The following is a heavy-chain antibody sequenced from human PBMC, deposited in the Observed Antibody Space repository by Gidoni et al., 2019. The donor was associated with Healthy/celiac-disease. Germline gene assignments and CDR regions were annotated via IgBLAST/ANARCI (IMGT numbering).Heavy chain of an antibody. V-gene: IGHV4-31*03. D-gene: IGHD5-12*01. J-gene: IGHJ6*02. Sequence: QVQLQESGPGLVKPSQTLSLTCTVSGGSIRSGGYYWSWIRQHPGKGLEWIGYIYYSGSTYYNPSLKSRVTISVDTSKNQFSLKLSSVTAADTAVYYCARRDSGYDGPYYYGMDVWGQGTTVTVSS. CDR1: GGSIRSGGYY. CDR3: ARRDSGYDGPYYYGMDV. CDR2: IYYSGST.